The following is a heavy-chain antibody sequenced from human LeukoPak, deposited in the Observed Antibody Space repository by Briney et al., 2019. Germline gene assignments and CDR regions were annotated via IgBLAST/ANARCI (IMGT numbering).Heavy chain of an antibody. CDR3: ARCPTWGSGYFDY. V-gene: IGHV4-34*01. J-gene: IGHJ4*02. D-gene: IGHD3-16*01. Sequence: SETLSLTCAVYGGSFSGYYWSWVRQPPGKGLEWIGEINHSGSTNYNPSLKSRVTISVDKSKNQFSLKLSSVTAADTAVYYCARCPTWGSGYFDYWGQGTLVTV. CDR2: INHSGST. CDR1: GGSFSGYY.